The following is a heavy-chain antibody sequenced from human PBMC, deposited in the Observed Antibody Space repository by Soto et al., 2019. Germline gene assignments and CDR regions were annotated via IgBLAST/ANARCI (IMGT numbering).Heavy chain of an antibody. Sequence: PGGSLRLSCAASGFTFSSYSMNWVRQAPGKGLEWVSYISSSSSTIYYADSVKGRFTISRDNAKNSLYLQMNSLRDEDTAVYYCARDGGTHSYYYDSSGYHFDYWGQGTLVTVSS. CDR1: GFTFSSYS. V-gene: IGHV3-48*02. CDR2: ISSSSSTI. CDR3: ARDGGTHSYYYDSSGYHFDY. D-gene: IGHD3-22*01. J-gene: IGHJ4*02.